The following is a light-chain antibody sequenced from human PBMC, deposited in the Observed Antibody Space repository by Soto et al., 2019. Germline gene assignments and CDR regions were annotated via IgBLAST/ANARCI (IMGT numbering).Light chain of an antibody. CDR3: QQYNSYSHVT. CDR2: GAS. V-gene: IGKV3-20*01. Sequence: EIVLTQSPGILSLSPGERATLSCRASQSVSNDFLAWYQQKPGQAPRLLIYGASTRATDVPDRFSGSGSGADFTLTISRLEPEDFATYYCQQYNSYSHVTFGQGTKVEIK. CDR1: QSVSNDF. J-gene: IGKJ1*01.